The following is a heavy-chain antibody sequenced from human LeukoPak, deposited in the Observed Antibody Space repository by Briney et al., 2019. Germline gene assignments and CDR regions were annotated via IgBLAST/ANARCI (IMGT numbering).Heavy chain of an antibody. CDR1: GYTFTGYY. D-gene: IGHD2-21*02. CDR2: INPNSGGT. Sequence: GASVKVSCKASGYTFTGYYIHWVRQAPGQGLEWMGWINPNSGGTNYAQKFQGRVTMTRDTSISTACMELSSLISDDTAVYYCAREWGDSLTGTRDFDYWGQGTVVTVS. CDR3: AREWGDSLTGTRDFDY. J-gene: IGHJ4*02. V-gene: IGHV1-2*02.